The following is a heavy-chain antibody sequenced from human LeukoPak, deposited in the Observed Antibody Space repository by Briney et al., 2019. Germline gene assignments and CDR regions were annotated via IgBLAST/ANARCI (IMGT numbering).Heavy chain of an antibody. Sequence: ASVKVSCKASGYTFTSYYMHWVRQAPGQGLEWMGIINPTTGDTTYAQKFQGRLTMTRDMSKSTVYMELSSLTSEDTAVFYCARYGFSAVWQGGWHAFDIWGQGTVVTVFS. CDR2: INPTTGDT. J-gene: IGHJ3*02. D-gene: IGHD2-15*01. CDR3: ARYGFSAVWQGGWHAFDI. V-gene: IGHV1-46*01. CDR1: GYTFTSYY.